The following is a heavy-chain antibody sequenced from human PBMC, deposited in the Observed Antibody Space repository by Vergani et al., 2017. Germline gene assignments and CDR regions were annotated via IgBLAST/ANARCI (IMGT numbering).Heavy chain of an antibody. CDR1: GGSISSGDYY. V-gene: IGHV4-30-4*08. J-gene: IGHJ6*02. CDR3: ARVGVVRGVSYYYYYYGMDV. D-gene: IGHD3-10*01. CDR2: IYYSGST. Sequence: QVQLQESGPGLVKPSQTLSLTCTVSGGSISSGDYYWSWIRQPPGKGLEWIGYIYYSGSTYYNPSIKSRVTISVDTSKNQFSLKLSSVTAADTAVYYCARVGVVRGVSYYYYYYGMDVWGQGTTVTVSS.